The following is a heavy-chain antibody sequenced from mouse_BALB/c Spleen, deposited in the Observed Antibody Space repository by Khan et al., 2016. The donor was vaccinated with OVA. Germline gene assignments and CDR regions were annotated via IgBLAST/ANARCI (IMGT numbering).Heavy chain of an antibody. CDR1: GYTFTCYW. D-gene: IGHD2-1*01. J-gene: IGHJ3*01. CDR2: IFPGTGTT. V-gene: IGHV1S132*01. Sequence: QVQLQQSGAELVKPGASVKLSCKTSGYTFTCYWIQWVKQRPGQGLGWIGQIFPGTGTTYYNENFKGKATLTVDTSANTAYMQFSSLTSEDSAVYFCARGYFGNYEFVYWGQGTLVTVSP. CDR3: ARGYFGNYEFVY.